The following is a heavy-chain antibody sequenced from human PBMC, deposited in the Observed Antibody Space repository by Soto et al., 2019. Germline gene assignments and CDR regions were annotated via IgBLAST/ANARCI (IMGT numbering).Heavy chain of an antibody. CDR1: GFTFSSYG. CDR3: VRHWESYMDY. Sequence: QVQLVESGGGVVQPGRSLRLSCAASGFTFSSYGMQWVRQAPGKGLEWVAVIWFDGSNKYYADSVKGRFTISRDNSNNTLYLQMNSLRAEDTAVYYCVRHWESYMDYWGQGTLVTVSS. D-gene: IGHD3-16*01. V-gene: IGHV3-33*01. CDR2: IWFDGSNK. J-gene: IGHJ4*02.